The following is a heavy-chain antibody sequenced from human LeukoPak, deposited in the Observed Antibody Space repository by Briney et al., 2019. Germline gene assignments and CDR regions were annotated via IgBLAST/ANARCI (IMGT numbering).Heavy chain of an antibody. J-gene: IGHJ4*02. CDR3: AKDFSLRYYGSKVPYFDY. CDR1: GFTFSSYG. D-gene: IGHD3-10*01. V-gene: IGHV3-30*18. Sequence: GGSLRLSCVASGFTFSSYGMHWVRQAPGKGLEWVAVISYDGSNKYYADSVKGRFTISRDNSKNTLYLQMNSLRAEDTAVYYCAKDFSLRYYGSKVPYFDYWGQGTLVTVSS. CDR2: ISYDGSNK.